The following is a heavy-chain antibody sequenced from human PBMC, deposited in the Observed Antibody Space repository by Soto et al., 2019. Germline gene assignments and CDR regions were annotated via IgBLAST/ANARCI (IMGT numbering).Heavy chain of an antibody. CDR2: IWYDGSNK. V-gene: IGHV3-33*08. Sequence: GGSLILSCSASGFTFSSYAMHWVRQAPGKGLEWVAVIWYDGSNKYYADSVKGRFTISRDNSKNTLYLQMNSLRAEDTAVYYCARHGTRARSGYYYYYGMDVWGQGTTVTVSS. J-gene: IGHJ6*02. CDR1: GFTFSSYA. D-gene: IGHD1-7*01. CDR3: ARHGTRARSGYYYYYGMDV.